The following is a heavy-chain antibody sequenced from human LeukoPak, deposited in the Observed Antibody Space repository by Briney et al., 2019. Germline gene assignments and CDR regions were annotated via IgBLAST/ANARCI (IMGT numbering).Heavy chain of an antibody. D-gene: IGHD6-19*01. CDR1: GGSISRNSYY. Sequence: PPETLSLTCTVSGGSISRNSYYWGWIRQPPGKGLEWIGSIYYSGSTYYYPSLKSRVTISIDTSKNQFSLKLSSVTAADTAVYYCARRTGFDSGHYFDYWGQGILVTVSS. CDR3: ARRTGFDSGHYFDY. V-gene: IGHV4-39*01. CDR2: IYYSGST. J-gene: IGHJ4*02.